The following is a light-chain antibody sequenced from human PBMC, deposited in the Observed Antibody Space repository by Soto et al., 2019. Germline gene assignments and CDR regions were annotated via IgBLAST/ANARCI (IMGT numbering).Light chain of an antibody. J-gene: IGKJ4*01. CDR2: GAS. Sequence: EIVMTQSPVTLSVSPGERATLSCRASQSVTNSYLAWYQQKPGQAPRLLIFGASTRAAGIPARFSGSGSGTEFTLTISSLQYEDFEVYYCQQYSNWQLTLGGGTKVDLK. CDR3: QQYSNWQLT. V-gene: IGKV3-15*01. CDR1: QSVTNSY.